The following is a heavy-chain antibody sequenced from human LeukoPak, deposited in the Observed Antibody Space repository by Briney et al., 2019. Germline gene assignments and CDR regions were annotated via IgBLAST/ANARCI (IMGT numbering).Heavy chain of an antibody. CDR3: AKKHDFWSGYWAKVGNWFDP. CDR1: GFTFSSYA. Sequence: PGGSLRLSCAASGFTFSSYAMSWVRQAPGKGLEWVSAISGSGGSTYYADSVKGRFTISRDNSKNTLYLQMNSLRAEDTAVYYCAKKHDFWSGYWAKVGNWFDPWGQGTLVTVSS. J-gene: IGHJ5*02. V-gene: IGHV3-23*01. CDR2: ISGSGGST. D-gene: IGHD3-3*01.